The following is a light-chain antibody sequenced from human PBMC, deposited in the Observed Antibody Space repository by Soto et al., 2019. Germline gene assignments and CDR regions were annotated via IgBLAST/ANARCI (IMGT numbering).Light chain of an antibody. V-gene: IGLV2-14*01. CDR1: TSDVGGYNS. Sequence: QSALTQPASVSGSPGQSITISCTGTTSDVGGYNSVSWYQQFPGKAPKVMIYEVSNRPSGVSNRFSGSKSGNTASLTISGLQAEDEADYYCSSYISSRTTSYVLGTGTKVTVL. CDR3: SSYISSRTTSYV. CDR2: EVS. J-gene: IGLJ1*01.